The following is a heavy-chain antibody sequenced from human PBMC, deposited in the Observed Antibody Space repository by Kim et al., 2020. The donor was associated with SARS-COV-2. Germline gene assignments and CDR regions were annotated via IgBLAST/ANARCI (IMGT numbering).Heavy chain of an antibody. CDR3: ARVVWNYEYYYYYGMDV. V-gene: IGHV1-69*13. J-gene: IGHJ6*02. Sequence: SVKVSCKASGGTFSSYAISWVRQAPGQGLEWMGGIIPIFGTANYAQKFQGRVTITADESTSTAYMELSSLRSEDTAVYYCARVVWNYEYYYYYGMDVCGQGTTVTVSS. D-gene: IGHD1-7*01. CDR2: IIPIFGTA. CDR1: GGTFSSYA.